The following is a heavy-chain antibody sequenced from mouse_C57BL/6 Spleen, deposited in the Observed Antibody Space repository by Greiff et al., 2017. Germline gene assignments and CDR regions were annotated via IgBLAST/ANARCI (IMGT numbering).Heavy chain of an antibody. CDR2: IWSGGST. D-gene: IGHD2-2*01. V-gene: IGHV2-2*01. Sequence: VMLVESGPGLVQPSQSLSITCTVSGFSLTSYGVHWVRQSPGKGLEWLGVIWSGGSTDYNAAFISRLSISKDNSKSQVFFKMNSLQADDTAIYYCARNGYDLLYFDYWGQGTTLTVSS. CDR3: ARNGYDLLYFDY. J-gene: IGHJ2*01. CDR1: GFSLTSYG.